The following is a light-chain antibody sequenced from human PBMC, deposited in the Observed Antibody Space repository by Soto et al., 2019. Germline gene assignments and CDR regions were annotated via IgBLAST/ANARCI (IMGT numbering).Light chain of an antibody. CDR1: QSVLYSSNNKNY. J-gene: IGKJ4*01. V-gene: IGKV4-1*01. CDR3: QQYYTTLALT. CDR2: WAS. Sequence: DIVMTQSPGSLAVSLGERATINCKSSQSVLYSSNNKNYLAWYQRKPGPPPKLLIYWASTRESGVPDRFSGSGSGTDFTLTICSLQAEDVAFYYCQQYYTTLALTFGGGTKVEIK.